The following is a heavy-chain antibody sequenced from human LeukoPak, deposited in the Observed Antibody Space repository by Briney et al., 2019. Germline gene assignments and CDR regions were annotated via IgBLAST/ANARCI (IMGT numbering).Heavy chain of an antibody. V-gene: IGHV3-11*05. D-gene: IGHD2-2*01. J-gene: IGHJ5*02. Sequence: GGSLRLSCAASGFTFSDYYMSWIRQAPGKGLEWVSFISGSGSNTRYADSVKGRFTISRDNAKNSLYLQMNSLRAEDTAVYYCVRDSAHTVVVPAVIPPGLDNWFDPWGQGTLVTVSS. CDR3: VRDSAHTVVVPAVIPPGLDNWFDP. CDR1: GFTFSDYY. CDR2: ISGSGSNT.